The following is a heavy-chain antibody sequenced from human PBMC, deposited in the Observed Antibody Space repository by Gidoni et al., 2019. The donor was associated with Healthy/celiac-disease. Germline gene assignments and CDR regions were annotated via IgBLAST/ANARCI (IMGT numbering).Heavy chain of an antibody. Sequence: QVQLLESGGGVVQPGGSLRLSCAASGFPFSRYGMHCVRQAPGKGLEWVAVISYDGSNKYYADSVKGRFTISRDNSKNTLYLQMNSLRAEDTAVYYCAKDAGYYYDSSGYTDYYYYYGMDVWGQGTTVTVSS. CDR3: AKDAGYYYDSSGYTDYYYYYGMDV. J-gene: IGHJ6*02. CDR2: ISYDGSNK. V-gene: IGHV3-30*18. CDR1: GFPFSRYG. D-gene: IGHD3-22*01.